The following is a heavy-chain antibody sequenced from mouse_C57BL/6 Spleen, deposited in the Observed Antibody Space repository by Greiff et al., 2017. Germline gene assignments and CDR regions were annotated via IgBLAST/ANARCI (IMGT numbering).Heavy chain of an antibody. V-gene: IGHV1-84*01. Sequence: QVQLQQSGPELVKPGASVKISCKASGYTFTDYYINWVQQRPGQGLAWIGWIYPGSGNTKYNEKFKGKATLTVDTSSSTAYMQLSSLTSEDSAVYFCARNDYGSSCDYWGQGTTLTVSS. CDR1: GYTFTDYY. J-gene: IGHJ2*01. CDR3: ARNDYGSSCDY. CDR2: IYPGSGNT. D-gene: IGHD1-1*01.